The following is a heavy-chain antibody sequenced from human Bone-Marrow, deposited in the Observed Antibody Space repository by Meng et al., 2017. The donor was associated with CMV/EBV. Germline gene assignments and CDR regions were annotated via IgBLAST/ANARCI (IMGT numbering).Heavy chain of an antibody. Sequence: ASVKVSCKASGYTFTGYYMHWVRQAPGQGLKWMGWMNPNSGNTGYAQKFQGRVTITRNTSISTAYMELSSLRSEDTAVYYCARGLPAWLGVVRLYYYGMDVWGQGTTVTVSS. CDR3: ARGLPAWLGVVRLYYYGMDV. J-gene: IGHJ6*02. CDR1: GYTFTGYY. D-gene: IGHD3-3*01. CDR2: MNPNSGNT. V-gene: IGHV1-8*03.